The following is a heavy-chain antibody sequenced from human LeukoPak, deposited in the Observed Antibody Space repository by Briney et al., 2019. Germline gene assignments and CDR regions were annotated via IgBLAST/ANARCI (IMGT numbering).Heavy chain of an antibody. V-gene: IGHV4-4*07. D-gene: IGHD3-3*01. Sequence: NTSETLSLTCTVSGGSISSYYWSWIRQPAGKGLEWIGRIYTSGSTNYNPSLKSRVTMSVDTSKNQFSLKLSSVTAADTAVYYCARDEITIFGVVIKPFDYWGQGTLVTVSS. CDR1: GGSISSYY. CDR3: ARDEITIFGVVIKPFDY. CDR2: IYTSGST. J-gene: IGHJ4*02.